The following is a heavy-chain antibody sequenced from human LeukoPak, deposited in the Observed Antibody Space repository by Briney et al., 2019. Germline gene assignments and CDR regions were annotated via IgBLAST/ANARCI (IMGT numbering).Heavy chain of an antibody. Sequence: SETLSLTCSVSGVSISSYYWSWIRQPAGKGLEWIGRIYIGRSTNYNPSLKSRVTMSVDTSKNQFSLRLSSVTAADTAVYYCARSWLNQPYNWFDPWGQGTLVTVSS. CDR1: GVSISSYY. D-gene: IGHD3-22*01. V-gene: IGHV4-4*07. J-gene: IGHJ5*02. CDR3: ARSWLNQPYNWFDP. CDR2: IYIGRST.